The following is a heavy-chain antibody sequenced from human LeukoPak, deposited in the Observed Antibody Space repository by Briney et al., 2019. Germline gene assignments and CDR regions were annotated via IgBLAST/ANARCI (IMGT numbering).Heavy chain of an antibody. D-gene: IGHD1-26*01. V-gene: IGHV3-21*01. CDR3: ARDREEGFDY. J-gene: IGHJ4*02. Sequence: GGSLRLSCAASGFTVSSNYMSWVRQAPGKGLEWVSSISSSSSYIYYADSVKGRFTISRDNAKNSLYLQMNSLRAEDTAVYYCARDREEGFDYWGQGTLVTVSS. CDR1: GFTVSSNY. CDR2: ISSSSSYI.